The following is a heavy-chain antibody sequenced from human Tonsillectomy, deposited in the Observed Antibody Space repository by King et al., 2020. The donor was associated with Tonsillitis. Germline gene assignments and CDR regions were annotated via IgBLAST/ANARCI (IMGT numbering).Heavy chain of an antibody. Sequence: VQLVESGGGVVQPGRSLRLSCAASGFTLSSYSLHWVRQAPGKGLEWVTIISYDGSNKYYADSVKGRFSISRDNSKNTVYLQMNSLREEDTAVYYCARGHFRDGYNLAYWGQGTLVTVSS. CDR2: ISYDGSNK. D-gene: IGHD5-24*01. V-gene: IGHV3-30-3*01. CDR3: ARGHFRDGYNLAY. CDR1: GFTLSSYS. J-gene: IGHJ4*02.